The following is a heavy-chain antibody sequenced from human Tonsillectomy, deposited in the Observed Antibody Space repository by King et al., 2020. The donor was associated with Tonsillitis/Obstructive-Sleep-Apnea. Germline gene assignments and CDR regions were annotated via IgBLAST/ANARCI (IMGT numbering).Heavy chain of an antibody. D-gene: IGHD4-17*01. CDR1: GGSFSGYY. V-gene: IGHV4-34*01. CDR3: ARDFYGDYLDAFDI. CDR2: VNRSGST. Sequence: VQLQQWGAGLLKPSETLSLTCAVSGGSFSGYYWSWIRQPPGKGLQWIGEVNRSGSTNYDPALKGRVSISVDTSKNQFSLNLNSVTAAVTAVYYCARDFYGDYLDAFDIWGQGTLVTVSS. J-gene: IGHJ3*02.